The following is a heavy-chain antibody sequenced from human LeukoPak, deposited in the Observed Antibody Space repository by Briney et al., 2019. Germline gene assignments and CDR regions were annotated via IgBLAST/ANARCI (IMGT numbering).Heavy chain of an antibody. CDR3: ARIAGGWIAGNPFDI. CDR2: ISYDGSNK. CDR1: GFTFSSHA. Sequence: PGGSLRLSCAASGFTFSSHAMHCVRQSPGKGLEWVAVISYDGSNKYYAASVKGRFTISRDNSKNTLYLQMNSLRAEDTAVYYCARIAGGWIAGNPFDIWGQGTMVTVSS. V-gene: IGHV3-30*01. J-gene: IGHJ3*02. D-gene: IGHD5-12*01.